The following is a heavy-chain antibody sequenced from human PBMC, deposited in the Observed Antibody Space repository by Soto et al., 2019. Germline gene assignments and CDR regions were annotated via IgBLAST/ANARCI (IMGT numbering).Heavy chain of an antibody. J-gene: IGHJ6*02. Sequence: GGSLRLSCAASGFTFSSYEMNWVRQAPGKGLEWVSYISSSGSTIYYADSVKGRFTISRDNAKNSLYLQMNSLRAEDTAVYYCAREEHKNGMDVWGQGTTVTVSS. CDR3: AREEHKNGMDV. D-gene: IGHD1-1*01. CDR1: GFTFSSYE. CDR2: ISSSGSTI. V-gene: IGHV3-48*03.